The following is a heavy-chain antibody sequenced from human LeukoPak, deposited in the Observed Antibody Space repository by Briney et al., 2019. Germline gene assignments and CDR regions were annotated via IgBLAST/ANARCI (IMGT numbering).Heavy chain of an antibody. J-gene: IGHJ3*02. CDR2: INPNSGNA. CDR1: GYTFTSYD. D-gene: IGHD4-17*01. V-gene: IGHV1-8*01. CDR3: ASRTRTGAFDI. Sequence: ASVTVSCKTSGYTFTSYDINWVRQATGQGLEWMGWINPNSGNAGYAQKFQGRVTMTRNTSISIAYMELSSLRSEDTAVYYCASRTRTGAFDIWGQGTMVTVSS.